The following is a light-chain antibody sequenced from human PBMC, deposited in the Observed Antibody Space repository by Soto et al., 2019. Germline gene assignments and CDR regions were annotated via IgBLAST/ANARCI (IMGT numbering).Light chain of an antibody. V-gene: IGKV4-1*01. CDR1: QSILYSAKNNNY. J-gene: IGKJ4*01. CDR2: WAS. Sequence: DIVMTQSPDSLAVSLGERATINCKSSQSILYSAKNNNYLAWYQQKPGQPPKLLIYWASTRDSGVPDRFSGSVAGKYFTLTISSLQAEDVAIYYCQQYFSTPFTFGGGTKVEIK. CDR3: QQYFSTPFT.